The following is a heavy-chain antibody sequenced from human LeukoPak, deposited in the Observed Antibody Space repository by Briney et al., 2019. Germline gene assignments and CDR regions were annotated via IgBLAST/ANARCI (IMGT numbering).Heavy chain of an antibody. J-gene: IGHJ4*02. CDR1: GFTFSSYS. D-gene: IGHD3-9*01. CDR2: ISSSSSYI. CDR3: AREGKYDILTVKAWGTFDY. V-gene: IGHV3-21*01. Sequence: PGGSLRLSCAASGFTFSSYSMNWVRQAPGKGLEWVSSISSSSSYIYYADSVKGRFTIPRDNAKNSLYLQMNSLRAEDTAVYYCAREGKYDILTVKAWGTFDYWGQGTLVTVSS.